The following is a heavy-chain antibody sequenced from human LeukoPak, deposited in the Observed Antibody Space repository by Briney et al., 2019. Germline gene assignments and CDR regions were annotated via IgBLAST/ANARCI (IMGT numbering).Heavy chain of an antibody. Sequence: PGGSLRLSCAASGFNVSSNYMSWVRQAPGKGLEWVSVLYGAGSTYYADSVKGRFTISRHDSQNTLFLQMNSLRAEDTAVYYCARGGTPGFSTGRIDYWGQRTLVTVSS. CDR1: GFNVSSNY. CDR3: ARGGTPGFSTGRIDY. V-gene: IGHV3-53*04. J-gene: IGHJ4*02. D-gene: IGHD6-19*01. CDR2: LYGAGST.